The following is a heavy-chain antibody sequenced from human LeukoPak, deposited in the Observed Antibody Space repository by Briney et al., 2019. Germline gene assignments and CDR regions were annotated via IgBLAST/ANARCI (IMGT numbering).Heavy chain of an antibody. CDR1: GYTLTELS. V-gene: IGHV1-24*01. CDR3: VRDGEGVAISVNYWFDP. CDR2: FYPEDGET. Sequence: ASVKVSCKVSGYTLTELSMHWVRQAPGKGLEWMGGFYPEDGETIYAQKFQGRVTMTRDTSISTAYMELRGLRSEDTAVYYCVRDGEGVAISVNYWFDPWGQGTLVTVSS. J-gene: IGHJ5*02. D-gene: IGHD3-10*01.